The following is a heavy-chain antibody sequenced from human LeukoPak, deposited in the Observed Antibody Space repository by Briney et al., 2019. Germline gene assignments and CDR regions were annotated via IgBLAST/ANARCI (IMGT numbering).Heavy chain of an antibody. CDR2: ISAYNGNT. V-gene: IGHV1-18*01. CDR1: GYTFTSYG. D-gene: IGHD3-3*01. J-gene: IGHJ6*02. CDR3: ARESAGDDFWSGPHYYYGMDV. Sequence: SVKVSCKASGYTFTSYGISWVRQAPGQGLEWMGWISAYNGNTNYAQKLQGRVTMTTDTSTSTAYMELRSLRSDDTAVYYCARESAGDDFWSGPHYYYGMDVWGQGTTVTVSS.